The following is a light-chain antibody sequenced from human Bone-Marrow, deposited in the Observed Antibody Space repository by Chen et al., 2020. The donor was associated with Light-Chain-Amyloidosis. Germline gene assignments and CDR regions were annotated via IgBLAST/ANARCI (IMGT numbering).Light chain of an antibody. CDR1: SSNVGDYSL. V-gene: IGLV2-23*01. CDR2: EGI. Sequence: QSALTHHASVSGSPGQSSTIPCTGTSSNVGDYSLVSWYQQHPGKSPKLILYEGIQRPSGVSSLFSGSMSGNTASLTISGLQTEDEADYFCYTYAGSATFVFGSATTVTVL. CDR3: YTYAGSATFV. J-gene: IGLJ1*01.